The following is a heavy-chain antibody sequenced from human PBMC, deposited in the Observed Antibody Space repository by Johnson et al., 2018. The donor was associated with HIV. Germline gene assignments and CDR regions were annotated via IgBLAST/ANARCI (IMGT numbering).Heavy chain of an antibody. CDR2: IYSGGST. CDR3: AREGVSGSYYDAFDL. Sequence: VQLVESGGGLVQPGGSLRLSCAASGFTVSSNEMSWVRQAPGKGLEWVSVIYSGGSTYYADSVKGRFTIYRDNSKNTLFLQMDSLRADDTAVYYCAREGVSGSYYDAFDLWGQGTMVTVSS. J-gene: IGHJ3*01. CDR1: GFTVSSNE. D-gene: IGHD1-26*01. V-gene: IGHV3-66*02.